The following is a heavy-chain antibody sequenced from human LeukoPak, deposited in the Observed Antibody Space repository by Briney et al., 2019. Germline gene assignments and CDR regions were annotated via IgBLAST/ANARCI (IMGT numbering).Heavy chain of an antibody. CDR2: IKTDGSDR. D-gene: IGHD3-3*01. CDR3: ARGVPYDSWSGPHYSDY. CDR1: GFRFSDYW. V-gene: IGHV3-74*01. Sequence: PGGSMRLSWVVAGFRFSDYWMHWVSKAPGKGMVWVSGIKTDGSDRRYGDFVTGRFTISRDNAKNTLYLQMNSLRAEDTAVYDCARGVPYDSWSGPHYSDYWGQGTLVTVSS. J-gene: IGHJ4*02.